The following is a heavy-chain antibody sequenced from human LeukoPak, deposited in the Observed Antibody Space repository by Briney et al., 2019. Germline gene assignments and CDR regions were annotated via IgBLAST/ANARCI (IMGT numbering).Heavy chain of an antibody. J-gene: IGHJ6*02. CDR1: GFTFSSYW. D-gene: IGHD3-10*01. CDR2: IKQDGSEK. Sequence: GGSLRLSCAASGFTFSSYWMSWVRQAPGKGLEWVANIKQDGSEKYYVDSVKGRFTISRDNAKNSLYLQMNSLRAEDTAVYYCASYGSGTTYYYYGMDVWGQGTTVTVSS. V-gene: IGHV3-7*01. CDR3: ASYGSGTTYYYYGMDV.